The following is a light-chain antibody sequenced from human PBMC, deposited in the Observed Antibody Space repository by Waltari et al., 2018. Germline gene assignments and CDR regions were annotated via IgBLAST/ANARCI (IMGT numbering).Light chain of an antibody. Sequence: QSVLTQPPSVSAAPGQKVTISCSGSSSNIGNNFVSWYQQLPGTAPKLLIYDNDKRPSGIPDRVSASRSGTSATRGITGLQTGDEADYYCGTWDSSLSAGVFGGGTKLTVL. J-gene: IGLJ3*02. CDR3: GTWDSSLSAGV. V-gene: IGLV1-51*01. CDR2: DND. CDR1: SSNIGNNF.